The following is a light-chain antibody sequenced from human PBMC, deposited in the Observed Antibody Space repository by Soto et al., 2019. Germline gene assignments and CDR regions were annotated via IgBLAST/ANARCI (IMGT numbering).Light chain of an antibody. Sequence: DIQMTQSPSTLSASVGDTVTITCRASQSISSRLAWYQQKSGKAPNLLIYDASSLEGGVPSRFSGSASETEFTLTISSLQPDDFATYYCQQYINGWTFGQGTKVEIK. CDR1: QSISSR. J-gene: IGKJ1*01. CDR3: QQYINGWT. CDR2: DAS. V-gene: IGKV1-5*01.